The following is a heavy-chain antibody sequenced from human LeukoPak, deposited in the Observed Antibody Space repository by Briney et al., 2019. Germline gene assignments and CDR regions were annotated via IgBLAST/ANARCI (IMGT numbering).Heavy chain of an antibody. D-gene: IGHD3-3*01. Sequence: SETLSLTCTVSGGSINSYYWSWIRQPPGKGLEWIGYIYHSGSTYYNPSLKSRVTISVDRSKNQFSLKLSSVTAADTAVYYCARITTIFGVVKYGMDVWGQGTTVTVSS. CDR2: IYHSGST. CDR1: GGSINSYY. J-gene: IGHJ6*02. CDR3: ARITTIFGVVKYGMDV. V-gene: IGHV4-59*12.